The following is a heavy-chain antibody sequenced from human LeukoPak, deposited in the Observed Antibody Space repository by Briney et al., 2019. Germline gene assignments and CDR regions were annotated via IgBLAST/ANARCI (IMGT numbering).Heavy chain of an antibody. CDR2: IYYSGST. CDR3: ARAMYSSGWYGDY. D-gene: IGHD6-19*01. V-gene: IGHV4-30-4*08. Sequence: SQTMSLTCTVSGGSISSGDYYWSWIRQPPGKALEWIGYIYYSGSTYYNPSLKSRVTISVDTSKNQFSLKLSPVTAAETAVYYCARAMYSSGWYGDYWGRGTLVTVSS. J-gene: IGHJ4*02. CDR1: GGSISSGDYY.